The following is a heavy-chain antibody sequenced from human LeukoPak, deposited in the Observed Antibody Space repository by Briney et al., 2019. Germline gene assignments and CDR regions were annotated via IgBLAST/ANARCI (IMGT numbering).Heavy chain of an antibody. V-gene: IGHV3-30*18. CDR1: GFTFSRYS. Sequence: GGSLRLSCAASGFTFSRYSMHWVRQAPGKGLEWVAVISYDGSNKYYADSVKGRFTISRDNSKNTLYLQMNSLRAEDTAVYYCAKDRIAAAGTWYYGMDVWGQGTTVTVSS. CDR2: ISYDGSNK. CDR3: AKDRIAAAGTWYYGMDV. D-gene: IGHD6-13*01. J-gene: IGHJ6*02.